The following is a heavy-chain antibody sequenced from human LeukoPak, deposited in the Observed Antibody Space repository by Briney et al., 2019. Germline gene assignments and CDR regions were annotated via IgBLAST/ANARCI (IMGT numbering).Heavy chain of an antibody. Sequence: GGSLRLSCAASGFTFSSYEMNWVRQAPGKGLEWVSYISSSSSTIYYADSVKGRFTISRDNAKNSLYLQMNSLRAEDTAVYYCARRYYDSSGYRYYFDYWGQGTLVTVSS. CDR3: ARRYYDSSGYRYYFDY. J-gene: IGHJ4*02. D-gene: IGHD3-22*01. V-gene: IGHV3-48*01. CDR1: GFTFSSYE. CDR2: ISSSSSTI.